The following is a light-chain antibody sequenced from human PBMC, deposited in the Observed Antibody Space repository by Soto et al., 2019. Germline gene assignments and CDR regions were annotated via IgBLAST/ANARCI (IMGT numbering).Light chain of an antibody. CDR3: QQYNSYSRT. Sequence: DIQMTQSPSTLSASVGDRVTITCRASQSISSWLAWYQQKPGKAPKLRIYKASSLESGVPSRFSVSGSGTEFTLTISSLQPDDFATYYCQQYNSYSRTFGQGTKVEIK. CDR1: QSISSW. V-gene: IGKV1-5*03. J-gene: IGKJ1*01. CDR2: KAS.